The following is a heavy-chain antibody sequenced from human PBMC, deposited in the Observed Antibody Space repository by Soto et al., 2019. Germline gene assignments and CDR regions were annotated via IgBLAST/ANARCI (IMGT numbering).Heavy chain of an antibody. V-gene: IGHV1-69*06. D-gene: IGHD3-22*01. CDR2: IIPIFSTA. Sequence: QVQLVQSGAEVKKPGSSVKVSCKASGGTFSSYAISWVRQAPGQGLEWMGGIIPIFSTANYAQKFQGRVTITADKSTSTAYMELSSLRSEDTAVYYCARYRLNYYDSSGYFSPSSQRGMDVWGQGTTVTVSS. CDR1: GGTFSSYA. J-gene: IGHJ6*02. CDR3: ARYRLNYYDSSGYFSPSSQRGMDV.